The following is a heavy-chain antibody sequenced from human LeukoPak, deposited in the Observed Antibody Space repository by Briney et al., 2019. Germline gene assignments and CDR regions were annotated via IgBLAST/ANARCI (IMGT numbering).Heavy chain of an antibody. Sequence: GGSLRLSCAASGFTFSSYGMHWVRQAPGKGLEWVAFIRYDGSNKYYADSVKGRFTISRDNSKNTLYLQMNSLRAEDTAVYYCAKAHGSGSYYDVVYGMDVWGQGTTVTVSS. CDR1: GFTFSSYG. D-gene: IGHD3-10*01. V-gene: IGHV3-30*02. J-gene: IGHJ6*02. CDR3: AKAHGSGSYYDVVYGMDV. CDR2: IRYDGSNK.